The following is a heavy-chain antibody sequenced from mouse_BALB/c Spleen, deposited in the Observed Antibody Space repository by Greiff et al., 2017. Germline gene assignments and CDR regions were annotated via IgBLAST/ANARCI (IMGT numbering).Heavy chain of an antibody. J-gene: IGHJ2*01. V-gene: IGHV1-54*01. Sequence: QVQLKQSGAELVRPGTSVKVSCKASGYAFTNYLIEWVKQRPGQGLEWIGVINPGSGGTNYNEKFKGKATLTADKSSSTAYMQLSSLTSDDSAVYYCARGGLRRDYWGQGTTLTVSS. D-gene: IGHD3-1*01. CDR3: ARGGLRRDY. CDR1: GYAFTNYL. CDR2: INPGSGGT.